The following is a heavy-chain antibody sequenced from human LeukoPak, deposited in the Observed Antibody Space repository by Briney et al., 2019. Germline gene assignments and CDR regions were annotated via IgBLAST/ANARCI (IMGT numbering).Heavy chain of an antibody. Sequence: GSLRLSCAASGFTVSSNYMNWVRQAPGKGLEWIGSIYYSGSTYYNPSLKSRVTISVDTSKNQFSLKLSSVTAADTAVYYCATTTPPVGYCSGGSCYSWGQGTLVTVSS. D-gene: IGHD2-15*01. J-gene: IGHJ4*02. V-gene: IGHV4-59*05. CDR3: ATTTPPVGYCSGGSCYS. CDR1: GFTVSSNY. CDR2: IYYSGST.